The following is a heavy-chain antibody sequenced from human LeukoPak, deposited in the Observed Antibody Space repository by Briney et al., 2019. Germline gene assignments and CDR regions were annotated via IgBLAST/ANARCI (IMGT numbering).Heavy chain of an antibody. CDR1: GYTFTGYY. D-gene: IGHD3-10*01. V-gene: IGHV1-2*02. CDR3: ARDKEAVLLWFGAPGGDY. Sequence: ASVKVSCKASGYTFTGYYMHWVRQAPGQGLEWMGWINPNSGGTNYAQKFQGRVTMTRDTSISTAYMELSRLRSDDTAVYYCARDKEAVLLWFGAPGGDYWGQGTLVTVSS. J-gene: IGHJ4*02. CDR2: INPNSGGT.